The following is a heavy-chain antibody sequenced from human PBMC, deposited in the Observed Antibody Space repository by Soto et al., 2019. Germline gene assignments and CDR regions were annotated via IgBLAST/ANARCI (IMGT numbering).Heavy chain of an antibody. CDR3: AKDGSPRYCSRSSCHPAGAY. CDR2: ISYDGSHK. J-gene: IGHJ4*02. CDR1: GFTFSNYG. V-gene: IGHV3-30*18. Sequence: QVQLVESGGGVVQPGRSLRLSCAGSGFTFSNYGLHWVRQAPGKGLEWVAVISYDGSHKYYADSVKGRFTISRDNSNNMLYLQMDSLRAEDTAVYYCAKDGSPRYCSRSSCHPAGAYWGQGTLGTVS. D-gene: IGHD2-15*01.